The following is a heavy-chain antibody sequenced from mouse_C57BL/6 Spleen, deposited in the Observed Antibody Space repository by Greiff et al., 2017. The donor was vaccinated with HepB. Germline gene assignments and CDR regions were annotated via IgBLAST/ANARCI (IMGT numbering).Heavy chain of an antibody. J-gene: IGHJ2*01. D-gene: IGHD3-1*01. V-gene: IGHV5-4*01. CDR3: ARKRANYYFDY. CDR1: GFTFSSYA. Sequence: EVQLQQSGGGLVKPGGSLKLSCAASGFTFSSYAMSWVRQTPEKRLEWVATISDGGSYTYYPDNVKGRFTISRDNAKNNLYLQMSHLKSEDTAMYYCARKRANYYFDYWGQGTTLTVSS. CDR2: ISDGGSYT.